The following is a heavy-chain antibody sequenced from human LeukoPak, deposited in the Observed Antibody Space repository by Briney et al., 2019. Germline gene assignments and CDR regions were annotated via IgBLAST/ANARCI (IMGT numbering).Heavy chain of an antibody. Sequence: GGSLRLSCVASGFTFSSYWMHWVRQDPRKGLVWVSRINGDGRNINYADSVRGRFTISRDNAKNTLYLQMNTLRVEDTAVYYCAKDADYGGNSDYWGQGTLVTVSS. J-gene: IGHJ4*02. D-gene: IGHD4-23*01. CDR1: GFTFSSYW. CDR2: INGDGRNI. V-gene: IGHV3-74*01. CDR3: AKDADYGGNSDY.